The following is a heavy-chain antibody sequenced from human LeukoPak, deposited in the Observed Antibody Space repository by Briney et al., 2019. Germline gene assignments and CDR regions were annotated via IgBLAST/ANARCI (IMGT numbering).Heavy chain of an antibody. D-gene: IGHD3-10*01. CDR2: ISGSGGST. CDR1: GFTFSSYA. Sequence: GGSLRLSCAASGFTFSSYAMSWVRQAPGKGLEWVPAISGSGGSTYYADSVKGRFTISRDNSKNTLYLQMNSLRAEDTAVYYCATEITMVRGTYYFDYWGQGTLVTVSS. V-gene: IGHV3-23*01. CDR3: ATEITMVRGTYYFDY. J-gene: IGHJ4*02.